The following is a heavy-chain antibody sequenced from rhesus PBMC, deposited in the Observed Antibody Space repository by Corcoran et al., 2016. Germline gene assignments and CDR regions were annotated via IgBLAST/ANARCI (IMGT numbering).Heavy chain of an antibody. Sequence: QVQLQESGPGLVKPSESRSLTCAVSGYSIRSGYYWCWLLQPPGMGLVWIGDISSGGSNYLNTSLKSRVTLSVDTSKNRFSLKLSSVTAADTAVYYCARHDWGSSYSFDYWGQGVLVTVSS. CDR3: ARHDWGSSYSFDY. J-gene: IGHJ4*01. CDR2: ISSGGSN. V-gene: IGHV4S14*01. CDR1: GYSIRSGYY. D-gene: IGHD4-29*01.